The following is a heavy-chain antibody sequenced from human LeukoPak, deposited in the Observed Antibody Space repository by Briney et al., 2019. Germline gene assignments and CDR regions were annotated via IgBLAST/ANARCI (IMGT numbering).Heavy chain of an antibody. CDR3: ARQGPIIAAADAFDI. D-gene: IGHD6-13*01. V-gene: IGHV4-34*01. CDR2: INHSGST. J-gene: IGHJ3*02. CDR1: GGSFSGYC. Sequence: NASETLSLTCAVYGGSFSGYCWSWIRQPPGKGLEWIGEINHSGSTNYNPSLKSRVTISVDTSKNQFSLKLSSVTAADTAVYYCARQGPIIAAADAFDIWGQGTMVTVSS.